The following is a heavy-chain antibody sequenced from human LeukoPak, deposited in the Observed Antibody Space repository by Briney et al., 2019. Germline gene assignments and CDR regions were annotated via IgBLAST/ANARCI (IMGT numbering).Heavy chain of an antibody. CDR2: IYNTGTT. Sequence: SETLSLTCTVSGGSISSYYWSWIRQPPGKGLEWIGYIYNTGTTNYNPSLKSRVTISLDTSKNQFSLKLSSVTAADTAVYCARDFSAAFDIWGQGTMVTVSS. CDR3: ARDFSAAFDI. D-gene: IGHD2/OR15-2a*01. J-gene: IGHJ3*02. CDR1: GGSISSYY. V-gene: IGHV4-59*01.